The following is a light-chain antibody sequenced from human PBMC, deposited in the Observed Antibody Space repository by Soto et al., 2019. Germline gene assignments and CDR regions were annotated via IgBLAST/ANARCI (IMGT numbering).Light chain of an antibody. V-gene: IGKV3-20*01. CDR1: KSVSSN. J-gene: IGKJ1*01. CDR2: GAS. Sequence: EIVLTQSPGTLSLSPGERATLSCRASKSVSSNLAWYPQKPGQAPSPLIFGASSRETGIPDLFSGSGSGTDCTRTISGLEPEDFAVYYCQQYGSSPGTFGQGTKVDIK. CDR3: QQYGSSPGT.